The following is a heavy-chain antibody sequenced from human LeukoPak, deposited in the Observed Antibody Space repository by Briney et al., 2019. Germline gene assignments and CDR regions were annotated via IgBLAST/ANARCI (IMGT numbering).Heavy chain of an antibody. D-gene: IGHD6-19*01. J-gene: IGHJ4*02. CDR1: DGSISEYY. Sequence: SVTLSLTCNVSDGSISEYYWSWIRQPPGKGLEWIGYISNSGSTNYNPSLKSRVTISVDTTKNQFSLKLSSVTAADTAVYYCAKSSGWYFDHWGQGTRVTVSP. CDR2: ISNSGST. CDR3: AKSSGWYFDH. V-gene: IGHV4-59*08.